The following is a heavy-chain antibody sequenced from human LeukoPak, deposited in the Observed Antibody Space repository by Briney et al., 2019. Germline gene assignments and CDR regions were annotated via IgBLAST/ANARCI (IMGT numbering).Heavy chain of an antibody. J-gene: IGHJ4*02. CDR2: VSGGGDRT. D-gene: IGHD6-13*01. V-gene: IGHV3-23*01. CDR1: GFNISTFG. Sequence: GGSLRLSLSTSGFNISTFGMSWVRQAPGKGLGLVSSVSGGGDRTYYADSVKGRFTISRDNSKNTLYLQMNSLRAEDTAVYYCAKEGVGGAAGVSYHNDYWGLGTLVTVSS. CDR3: AKEGVGGAAGVSYHNDY.